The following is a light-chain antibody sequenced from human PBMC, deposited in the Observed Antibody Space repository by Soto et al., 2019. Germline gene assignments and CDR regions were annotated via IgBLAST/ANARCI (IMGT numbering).Light chain of an antibody. Sequence: DVQMTQSPSTLSASVRDTLTITCRASQNIDSWLAWYQQKPGKAPKFLMYDASTLLSGVPSRFSGSGSGTDFTLTISSLQSEDFAVYYCQQYNTWPPITFGQGTRLEIK. CDR3: QQYNTWPPIT. CDR1: QNIDSW. J-gene: IGKJ5*01. V-gene: IGKV1-5*01. CDR2: DAS.